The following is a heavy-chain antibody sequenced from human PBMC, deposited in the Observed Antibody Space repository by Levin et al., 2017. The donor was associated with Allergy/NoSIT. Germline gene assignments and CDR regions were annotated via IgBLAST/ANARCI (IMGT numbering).Heavy chain of an antibody. CDR3: AKDIFMGGVGAMDPYGMDV. J-gene: IGHJ6*02. D-gene: IGHD5-18*01. V-gene: IGHV3-30*18. Sequence: PGGSLRLSCAASGFTFSSYGMHWVRQAPGKGLEWVAVISYDGSNKYYADSVKGRFTISRDNSKNTLYLQMNSLRAEDTAVYYCAKDIFMGGVGAMDPYGMDVWGQGTTVTVSS. CDR1: GFTFSSYG. CDR2: ISYDGSNK.